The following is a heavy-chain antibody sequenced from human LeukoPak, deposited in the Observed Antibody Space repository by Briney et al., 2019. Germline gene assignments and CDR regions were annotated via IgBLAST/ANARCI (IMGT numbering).Heavy chain of an antibody. Sequence: GGSLRLSCAASGXTFINYWMRWVRQAPGEGLVWVSSISGDGISTIYADSVKGRFTISRDNAKNTLYLQMNSLRAEDTAVYYCASAIEVASARATFDIWGQGTMVTVSS. CDR2: ISGDGIST. CDR1: GXTFINYW. CDR3: ASAIEVASARATFDI. V-gene: IGHV3-74*01. J-gene: IGHJ3*02. D-gene: IGHD6-19*01.